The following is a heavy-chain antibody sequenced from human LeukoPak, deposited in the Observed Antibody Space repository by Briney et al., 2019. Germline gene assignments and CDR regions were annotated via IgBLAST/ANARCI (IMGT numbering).Heavy chain of an antibody. CDR2: IKSKSEGGTT. CDR3: TTENLVVVVSGNKFSS. CDR1: GFTFTNAW. J-gene: IGHJ4*02. V-gene: IGHV3-15*01. D-gene: IGHD2-15*01. Sequence: GGSLRLSCVASGFTFTNAWMSWVRQVPGQGLEWVGRIKSKSEGGTTDYAAPVKGRFTISRDDSTNTLFLQMNSLKTEDTAVYYCTTENLVVVVSGNKFSSWGQGALVTVSS.